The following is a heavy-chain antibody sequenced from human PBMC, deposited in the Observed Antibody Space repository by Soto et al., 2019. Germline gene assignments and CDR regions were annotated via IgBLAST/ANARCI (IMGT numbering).Heavy chain of an antibody. D-gene: IGHD2-8*01. CDR2: IKSKTDGGTI. Sequence: PGGSLRLSCAASGVTFSNAWMSWVRQAPGKGLEWVGRIKSKTDGGTIDYAAPVKGRFTISRDDSKNTVYLQMNSLKIEDTAVYYCTTVYVDWSYFDYWGQGTLVTVSS. J-gene: IGHJ4*02. CDR1: GVTFSNAW. CDR3: TTVYVDWSYFDY. V-gene: IGHV3-15*01.